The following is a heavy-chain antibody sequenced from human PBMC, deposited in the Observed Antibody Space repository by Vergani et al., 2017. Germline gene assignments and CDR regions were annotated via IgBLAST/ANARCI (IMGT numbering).Heavy chain of an antibody. CDR2: INPNSGGT. CDR1: GYTFTNFE. Sequence: QVQLVQSGAEVKKPGASVKVSCKASGYTFTNFEINWVRQAPGQGLEWMGWINPNSGGTNYAQKFQGRVTMTRDTSISTAYMELSRLRSDDTAVYYCARDSYYGSGSYADYWGQGTLVTVSS. J-gene: IGHJ4*02. D-gene: IGHD3-10*01. CDR3: ARDSYYGSGSYADY. V-gene: IGHV1-2*02.